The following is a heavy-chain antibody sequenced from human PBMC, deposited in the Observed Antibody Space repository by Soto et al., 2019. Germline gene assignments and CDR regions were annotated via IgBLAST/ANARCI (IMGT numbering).Heavy chain of an antibody. CDR3: ARDLHDYVSFRFDP. CDR2: ISRSSSYI. D-gene: IGHD3-16*01. J-gene: IGHJ5*02. V-gene: IGHV3-21*01. CDR1: GFTFSNYG. Sequence: SLRLSCAASGFTFSNYGMNWVRQAPGKGLEWVSSISRSSSYIYYADSVKGRFTISRDNAKNSLYLQMNSLRAEDTAVYYCARDLHDYVSFRFDPWGQGTLVTVSS.